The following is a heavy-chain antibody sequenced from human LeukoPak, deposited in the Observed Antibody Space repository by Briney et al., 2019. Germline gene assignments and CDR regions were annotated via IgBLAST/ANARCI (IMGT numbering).Heavy chain of an antibody. V-gene: IGHV4-59*01. J-gene: IGHJ5*02. CDR1: GGSISGYY. CDR3: ARDFWSGYSDSGFDP. CDR2: IYYSGST. Sequence: SETLSLTCTVSGGSISGYYWSWIRQPPGKGLEWIGYIYYSGSTNYNPSLKSRVTISVDTSKNQFSLKLSSVTAADTAVYYCARDFWSGYSDSGFDPWGQGTLVTVSS. D-gene: IGHD3-3*01.